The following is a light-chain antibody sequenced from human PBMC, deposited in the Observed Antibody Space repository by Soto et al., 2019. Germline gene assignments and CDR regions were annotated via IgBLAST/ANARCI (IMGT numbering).Light chain of an antibody. CDR2: DAS. Sequence: EVVITQSPPTLSMSPGESASLSWGASQSVSSNLAWYQQKPGQAPRLLIYDASNRATGIPARFSGSGSGTDFTLTISSLEPEDFAVYYCQQRSNWPITFGQGTRLEIK. J-gene: IGKJ5*01. CDR1: QSVSSN. V-gene: IGKV3-11*01. CDR3: QQRSNWPIT.